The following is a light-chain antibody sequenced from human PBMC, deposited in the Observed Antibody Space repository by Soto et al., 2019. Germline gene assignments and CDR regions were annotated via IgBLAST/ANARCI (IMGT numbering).Light chain of an antibody. J-gene: IGKJ5*01. CDR1: QNIKNY. CDR2: AAT. V-gene: IGKV1-39*01. Sequence: DFQMTQSPSSRSASVGDRVTITCRASQNIKNYLSWYQQRPGKAPRVVIFAATLLQSGVPSTFSGSGSGTEFTLTISSLHPDYFATYYCLQSHSTPLTFGQGTRL. CDR3: LQSHSTPLT.